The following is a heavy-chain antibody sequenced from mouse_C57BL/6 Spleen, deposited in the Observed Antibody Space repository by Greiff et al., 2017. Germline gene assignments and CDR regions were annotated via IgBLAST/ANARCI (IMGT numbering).Heavy chain of an antibody. CDR2: ISNGGGST. CDR1: GFTFSDYY. CDR3: ARHDSRYFEV. V-gene: IGHV5-12*01. Sequence: EVKLMESGGGLVQPGGSLKLSCAASGFTFSDYYMYWVRQTPEKRLEWVAYISNGGGSTYYPDTVKGRFTISRDNAKNTLYLQMSRLKSEDTAMYYCARHDSRYFEVWGTGTTVTVSS. D-gene: IGHD2-4*01. J-gene: IGHJ1*03.